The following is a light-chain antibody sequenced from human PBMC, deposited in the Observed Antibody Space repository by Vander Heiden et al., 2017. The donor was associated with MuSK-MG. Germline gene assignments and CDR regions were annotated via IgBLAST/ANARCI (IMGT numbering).Light chain of an antibody. CDR2: AAS. J-gene: IGKJ1*01. Sequence: DIQMTQSPSSLSASVGDRVTITCRASQSISSYLNWYQQKPGKAPKLLIYAASSLQSGVPSRFSGSGSGTDFTLTISRLQPEDFATYYCQQSYSNPRTFGQGTKVEIK. CDR3: QQSYSNPRT. V-gene: IGKV1-39*01. CDR1: QSISSY.